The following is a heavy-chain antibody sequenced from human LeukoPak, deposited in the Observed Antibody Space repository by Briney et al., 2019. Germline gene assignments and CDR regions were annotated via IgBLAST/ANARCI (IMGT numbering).Heavy chain of an antibody. J-gene: IGHJ4*02. D-gene: IGHD2-21*01. V-gene: IGHV3-74*01. Sequence: GGSLRLSCAVSGLSFSRNWMHWVRQAPGKGLVWVSRISGDGSSTNYADSVKGRFTISRDNVKNTLYLQMNSLRAEDTAVYYCARLILDHQQTFDYWGQGTLVTASS. CDR3: ARLILDHQQTFDY. CDR2: ISGDGSST. CDR1: GLSFSRNW.